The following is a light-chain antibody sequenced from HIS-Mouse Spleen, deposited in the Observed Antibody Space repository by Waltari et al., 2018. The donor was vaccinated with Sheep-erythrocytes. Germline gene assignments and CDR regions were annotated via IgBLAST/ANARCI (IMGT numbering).Light chain of an antibody. J-gene: IGKJ4*01. V-gene: IGKV4-1*01. CDR3: QQYYSTLT. CDR1: QSVLYSSNNKNY. Sequence: DIVMTQSPDSLAVSLGERATINCKSSQSVLYSSNNKNYLAWYQQKPGQPPKLPIYWASTRESGVPDRCSGSGSGTDFTLTISSLQAEDVAVYYCQQYYSTLTFGGGTK. CDR2: WAS.